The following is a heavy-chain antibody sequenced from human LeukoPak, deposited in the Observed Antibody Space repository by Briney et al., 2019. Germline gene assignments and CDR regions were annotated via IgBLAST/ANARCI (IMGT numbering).Heavy chain of an antibody. V-gene: IGHV1-69*01. J-gene: IGHJ4*02. CDR2: IIPIFGTA. D-gene: IGHD2-15*01. CDR1: GGTFSSYA. CDR3: ARSSRVAATVTLDY. Sequence: GASVKVSCKASGGTFSSYAISWVRQASGQGLDWMGGIIPIFGTANYAQKFQGRVTITADESTSTAYMELSSLRSEDTAVYYCARSSRVAATVTLDYWGQGTLVTVSS.